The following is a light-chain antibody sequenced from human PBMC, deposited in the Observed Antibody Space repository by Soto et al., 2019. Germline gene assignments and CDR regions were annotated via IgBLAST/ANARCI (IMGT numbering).Light chain of an antibody. J-gene: IGLJ3*02. Sequence: QSVLTQPPSVSGAPGQRVTISCTGSYSNIGAGYEVHWYQQVPGTAPKLLVSAHNNRPSGVPDRFFGSKSGTSASLTIIGLQAEDEADYYCQSFDNSVSGSGVFGGGTKLTVL. CDR2: AHN. CDR3: QSFDNSVSGSGV. CDR1: YSNIGAGYE. V-gene: IGLV1-40*01.